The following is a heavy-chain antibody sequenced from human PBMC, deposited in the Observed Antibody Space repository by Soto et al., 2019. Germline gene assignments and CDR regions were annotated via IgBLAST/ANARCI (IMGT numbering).Heavy chain of an antibody. V-gene: IGHV4-30-4*02. D-gene: IGHD3-22*01. CDR2: LYYSANT. J-gene: IGHJ4*02. Sequence: SETLSLTCTVSGGSIKSGDYYWTWIRQPPGKGLEFIGYLYYSANTNYNPSLKSRVTLSVDTSKNQCSLTLSSMTAADTAVYYCALRSMAVVPEYWGQGTLVTVSS. CDR3: ALRSMAVVPEY. CDR1: GGSIKSGDYY.